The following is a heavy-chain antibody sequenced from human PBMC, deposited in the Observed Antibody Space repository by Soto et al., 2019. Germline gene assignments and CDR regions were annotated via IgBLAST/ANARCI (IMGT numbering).Heavy chain of an antibody. J-gene: IGHJ4*02. V-gene: IGHV3-11*01. CDR3: ARAGGPRQWRVWGGDFDY. D-gene: IGHD6-19*01. CDR2: ISSSCSTM. Sequence: QVQLVESGGGLVKPGGSLRLSCAASGFTFSDYYMSWIRQAPGKGLEWVAYISSSCSTMSYADSVKGRFTISRENAKNSLYLQMNSLRAEDTAVYYWARAGGPRQWRVWGGDFDYGGQGTLVTVAS. CDR1: GFTFSDYY.